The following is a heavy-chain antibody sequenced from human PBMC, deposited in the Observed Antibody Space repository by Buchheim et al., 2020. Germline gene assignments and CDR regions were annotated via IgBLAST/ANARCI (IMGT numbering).Heavy chain of an antibody. D-gene: IGHD4-17*01. Sequence: EVQLVQSGAEVKKPGESLKISCKGSGYSFTSYWIGWVRQMPGKGLEWMGIIYPGDSDTRYSPSFQGQVTISDDKSTSTAYMQWSSLKASDTDMYYCARLKGTTVTTHFYYYYGMDVWGQGTT. CDR3: ARLKGTTVTTHFYYYYGMDV. CDR1: GYSFTSYW. CDR2: IYPGDSDT. J-gene: IGHJ6*02. V-gene: IGHV5-51*03.